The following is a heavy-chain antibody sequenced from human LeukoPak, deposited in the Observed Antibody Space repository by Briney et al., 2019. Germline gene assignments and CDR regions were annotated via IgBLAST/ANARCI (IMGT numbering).Heavy chain of an antibody. J-gene: IGHJ4*02. V-gene: IGHV5-51*01. Sequence: GESLKISCKDSGNRFTDYWIGWVRQMPGRGLEWMGLIHLRDSDTRYSPSFQGQVTISVDKSISTAYLQWSSLKASDTAMYYCAKTYYYGSGSSDYFDYWGQGTLVTVSS. CDR1: GNRFTDYW. D-gene: IGHD3-10*01. CDR2: IHLRDSDT. CDR3: AKTYYYGSGSSDYFDY.